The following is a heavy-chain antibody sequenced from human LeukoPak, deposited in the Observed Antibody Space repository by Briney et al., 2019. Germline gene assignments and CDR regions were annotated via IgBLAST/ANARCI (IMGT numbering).Heavy chain of an antibody. Sequence: SETLSLTCAVYGGSFSGYYWSWIRQPPGKGLEWIGEINHSGRTNCNPSLKSRVTISVDTSKNQFSLKLSSVTAADTAVYYCARGRADRAKKSSIAARPGYYFDYWGQGTLVTVSS. CDR3: ARGRADRAKKSSIAARPGYYFDY. CDR2: INHSGRT. D-gene: IGHD6-6*01. CDR1: GGSFSGYY. V-gene: IGHV4-34*01. J-gene: IGHJ4*02.